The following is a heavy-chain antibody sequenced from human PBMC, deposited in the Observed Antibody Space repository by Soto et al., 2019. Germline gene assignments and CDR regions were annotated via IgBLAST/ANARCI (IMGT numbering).Heavy chain of an antibody. J-gene: IGHJ1*01. CDR3: ARDQTKTGTTVPEYFQH. Sequence: GASVKVSCKASGYTFAIYAISWMRQAPGQGLEWMGWISAYNGNTNYAQKFQGRVTMTRDTSTSTVYMELSSLRSEDTAVYYCARDQTKTGTTVPEYFQHWGQGTLVTVSS. D-gene: IGHD1-7*01. V-gene: IGHV1-18*01. CDR1: GYTFAIYA. CDR2: ISAYNGNT.